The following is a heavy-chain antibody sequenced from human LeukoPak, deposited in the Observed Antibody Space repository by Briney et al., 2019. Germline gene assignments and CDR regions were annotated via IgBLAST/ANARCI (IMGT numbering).Heavy chain of an antibody. CDR2: ISGYTGDT. Sequence: ASVKVSCKAPGYTFTSYGLNWVRQAPGQGLEWMGWISGYTGDTNYAQKLQGRVTMTTDSSTSTAYMELRSLRSDDTAVYYCARDVEIVSYYGMDVWGQGTTVTVSS. CDR3: ARDVEIVSYYGMDV. D-gene: IGHD2-21*01. CDR1: GYTFTSYG. J-gene: IGHJ6*02. V-gene: IGHV1-18*01.